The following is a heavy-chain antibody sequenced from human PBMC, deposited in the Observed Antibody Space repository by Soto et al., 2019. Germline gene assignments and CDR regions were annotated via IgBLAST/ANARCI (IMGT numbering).Heavy chain of an antibody. CDR3: AIRYTDY. D-gene: IGHD1-20*01. CDR2: IKPDGGEK. Sequence: GGSLRLSCATSGFTFKTDWMTWVRQAPGKGLEWVANIKPDGGEKYYVDSVKGRFTISRDNAKNSLYLQMNSLRVEDTAVYYCAIRYTDYWGQGTPVTVSS. J-gene: IGHJ4*02. V-gene: IGHV3-7*01. CDR1: GFTFKTDW.